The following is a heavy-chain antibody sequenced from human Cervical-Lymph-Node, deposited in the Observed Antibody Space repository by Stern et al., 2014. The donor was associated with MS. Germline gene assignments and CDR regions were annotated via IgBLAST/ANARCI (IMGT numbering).Heavy chain of an antibody. Sequence: QVQLVQSGPGLVKSSETLSVTCTVSGGSISSYYWSWIRQPPGKGLEWVGYIYYSGSANYNPSFNSRVTIFVDSSKNQFSPKLNPVTAADTAMYYCATQHSSGWYAFDIWGQGTMVTVSS. J-gene: IGHJ3*02. CDR2: IYYSGSA. CDR1: GGSISSYY. CDR3: ATQHSSGWYAFDI. V-gene: IGHV4-59*08. D-gene: IGHD6-19*01.